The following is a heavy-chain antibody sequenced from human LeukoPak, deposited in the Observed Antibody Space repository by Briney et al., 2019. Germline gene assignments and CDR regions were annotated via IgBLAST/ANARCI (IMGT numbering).Heavy chain of an antibody. CDR1: GFTFSNYA. Sequence: GGSLRLSCAASGFTFSNYAMNWVRQAPGKGLEWVSFISGSGSSTHYADSVKGRFTISRDNSNNTLYLQINSLRAEDTAAYYCAKGAQYDFWSGYTLEYFDVWGKGTPVTVSS. J-gene: IGHJ4*02. CDR2: ISGSGSST. D-gene: IGHD3-3*01. V-gene: IGHV3-23*01. CDR3: AKGAQYDFWSGYTLEYFDV.